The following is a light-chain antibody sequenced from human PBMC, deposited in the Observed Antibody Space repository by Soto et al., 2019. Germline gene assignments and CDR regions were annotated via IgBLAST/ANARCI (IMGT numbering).Light chain of an antibody. CDR1: QSVRSN. Sequence: IVMTQSPATLSVSPGERATLSCRASQSVRSNLAWYQQKPGQAPRLLIYGASTRATGIPARFSGSGSGTEFTLTISSLQSEDFAVYYCQQYNKWPRTFGQGTKVEIK. CDR2: GAS. J-gene: IGKJ1*01. V-gene: IGKV3-15*01. CDR3: QQYNKWPRT.